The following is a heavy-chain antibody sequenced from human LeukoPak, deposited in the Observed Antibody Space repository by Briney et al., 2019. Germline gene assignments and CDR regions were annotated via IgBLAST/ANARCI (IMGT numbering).Heavy chain of an antibody. CDR1: HYTFTVYH. D-gene: IGHD3-10*01. Sequence: ASVNVSYTPSHYTFTVYHLHWGRQSPGQGREGMGWISPDNGGTNYAQKFQGRVTMTRDPSSTTAYMEMTRLTSADTAVYYCARVGYYGSGTFGYWGQGAQVAVSS. CDR3: ARVGYYGSGTFGY. V-gene: IGHV1-2*02. CDR2: ISPDNGGT. J-gene: IGHJ4*02.